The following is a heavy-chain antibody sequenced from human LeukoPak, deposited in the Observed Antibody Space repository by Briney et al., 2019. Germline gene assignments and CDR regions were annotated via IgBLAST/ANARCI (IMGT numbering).Heavy chain of an antibody. CDR2: ISSSSSYI. Sequence: GGSLRLSCAAAGFTFSSYSMNWVRQAPGKGLEWVSSISSSSSYIYYADSVKGRFTISRDNAKNSLYLQMNSLRAEDTAVYYCARVYDFWSGHFDYWGQGTLVTVSS. J-gene: IGHJ4*02. CDR1: GFTFSSYS. CDR3: ARVYDFWSGHFDY. D-gene: IGHD3-3*01. V-gene: IGHV3-21*01.